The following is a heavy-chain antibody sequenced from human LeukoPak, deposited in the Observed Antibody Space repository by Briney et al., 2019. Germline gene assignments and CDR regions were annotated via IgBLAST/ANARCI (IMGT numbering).Heavy chain of an antibody. D-gene: IGHD2-2*02. Sequence: PGGSLRLSCVASGFTVSNNHVSWVRLAPGKGLEWVAFIRYDGSNKYYADSVKGRFTISRDNSKNTLYLQMNSLRAEDTAVYYCAISYPYCSSTSCYTGPFDYWGQGTLVTVSS. CDR3: AISYPYCSSTSCYTGPFDY. CDR2: IRYDGSNK. V-gene: IGHV3-30*02. J-gene: IGHJ4*02. CDR1: GFTVSNNH.